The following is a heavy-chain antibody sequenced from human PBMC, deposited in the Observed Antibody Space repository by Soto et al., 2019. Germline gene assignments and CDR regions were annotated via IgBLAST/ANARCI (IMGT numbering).Heavy chain of an antibody. V-gene: IGHV1-24*01. J-gene: IGHJ4*02. D-gene: IGHD3-16*01. CDR3: ARGWGSDWLEFFDY. CDR1: GYTLTELS. CDR2: FDPEDGET. Sequence: ASVKVSCKVSGYTLTELSMHWVRQAPGKGLEWMGGFDPEDGETIYAQKFQGRVTMTEDTSTDTAYMELSSLGVEDTAVYYCARGWGSDWLEFFDYWGQGTLVTVSS.